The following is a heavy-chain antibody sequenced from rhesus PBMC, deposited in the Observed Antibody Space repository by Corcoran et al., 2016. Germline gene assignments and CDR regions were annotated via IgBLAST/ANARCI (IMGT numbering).Heavy chain of an antibody. V-gene: IGHV3S16*01. J-gene: IGHJ4*01. D-gene: IGHD3-28*01. CDR2: ISSASNYI. CDR3: TSEEYYYDSGYYSDY. Sequence: EVQLVESGGGLVKLGGSLRLHCAASGLTFSCVGMSWDRQAPGKGLEWVSSISSASNYIYYADSVKGRFTISRDNAKNSLSLQMNSLRAEDTAVYYCTSEEYYYDSGYYSDYWGQGVLVTVSS. CDR1: GLTFSCVG.